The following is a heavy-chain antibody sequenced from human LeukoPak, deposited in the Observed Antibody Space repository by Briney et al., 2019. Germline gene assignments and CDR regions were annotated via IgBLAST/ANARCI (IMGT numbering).Heavy chain of an antibody. D-gene: IGHD3-16*01. Sequence: GGSLRLSCAASGLTFSTYGMNWVRQATGKGVEWVSGISPSGGITYYTDSVKGRFTISRDNSKHTVSLQMNSLRGEDTAVYYCAKDGAWGRYKDWGQGTLVTVSS. CDR1: GLTFSTYG. V-gene: IGHV3-23*01. CDR3: AKDGAWGRYKD. CDR2: ISPSGGIT. J-gene: IGHJ1*01.